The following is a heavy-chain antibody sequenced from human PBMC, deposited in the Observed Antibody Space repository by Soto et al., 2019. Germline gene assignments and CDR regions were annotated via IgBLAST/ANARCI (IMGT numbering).Heavy chain of an antibody. J-gene: IGHJ3*02. Sequence: GGSLRLSCAASGFTFSSYAMHWVRQAPGKGLEWVAVISYDGSNKYYADSVKGRFTISRDNSKNTLYLQMNSLRAEDTAVYYCARDSPIAVAGTDAFDIWGQGTMVTVSS. CDR2: ISYDGSNK. V-gene: IGHV3-30-3*01. CDR3: ARDSPIAVAGTDAFDI. D-gene: IGHD6-19*01. CDR1: GFTFSSYA.